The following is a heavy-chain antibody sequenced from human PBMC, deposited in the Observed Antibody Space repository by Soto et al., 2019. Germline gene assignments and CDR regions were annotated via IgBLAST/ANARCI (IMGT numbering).Heavy chain of an antibody. Sequence: GLDLEWLALIYWDDDKRYSPSLKSRLTITKDTSKNQVVLTMTNMDPVDTATYYCARYSSSWGLDVWGKGTTVTVSS. CDR2: IYWDDDK. V-gene: IGHV2-5*02. D-gene: IGHD6-6*01. J-gene: IGHJ6*04. CDR3: ARYSSSWGLDV.